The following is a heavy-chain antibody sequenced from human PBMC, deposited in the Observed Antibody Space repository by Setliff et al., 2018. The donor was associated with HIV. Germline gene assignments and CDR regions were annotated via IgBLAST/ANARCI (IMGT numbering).Heavy chain of an antibody. J-gene: IGHJ6*02. V-gene: IGHV1-2*02. Sequence: GASVKVSCKASGYTFTGYYMHWVRQAPGQGLEWMGWINPNSDGTNYAQKFQGRVTMTRDTSISTAYMELSRLRSDDTAVYYCARVPYLEQLTYYYYYGMDVWGQGTTVTVSS. CDR3: ARVPYLEQLTYYYYYGMDV. CDR1: GYTFTGYY. CDR2: INPNSDGT. D-gene: IGHD6-13*01.